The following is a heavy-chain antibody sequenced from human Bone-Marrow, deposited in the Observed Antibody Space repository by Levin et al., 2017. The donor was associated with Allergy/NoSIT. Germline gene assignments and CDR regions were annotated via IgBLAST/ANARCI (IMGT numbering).Heavy chain of an antibody. CDR2: IYSGGAS. CDR1: GFTVSRNY. D-gene: IGHD3-16*01. J-gene: IGHJ6*04. Sequence: GESLKISCTVSGFTVSRNYMTWVRQAPGKGLEWVSFIYSGGASYYADSVKGRFTISRDSSKNTLDLQMNSLRVEDTAVYYCARKTDSIMALPGDVWGKGTTVTVAS. CDR3: ARKTDSIMALPGDV. V-gene: IGHV3-66*02.